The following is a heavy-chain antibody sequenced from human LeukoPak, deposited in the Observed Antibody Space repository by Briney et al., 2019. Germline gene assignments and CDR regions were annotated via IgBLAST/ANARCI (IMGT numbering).Heavy chain of an antibody. J-gene: IGHJ5*02. CDR3: ARSAGSSSWYDGFDP. CDR2: IYYTGST. CDR1: GGSISNYY. V-gene: IGHV4-59*01. D-gene: IGHD6-13*01. Sequence: SETLSLTCTVSGGSISNYYWSWIRQPPGKGLEWIGYIYYTGSTNYNPSLKSRVTISVDTSKNQFSLKLNSVTAADTAVYYCARSAGSSSWYDGFDPWGQGTLVTVSS.